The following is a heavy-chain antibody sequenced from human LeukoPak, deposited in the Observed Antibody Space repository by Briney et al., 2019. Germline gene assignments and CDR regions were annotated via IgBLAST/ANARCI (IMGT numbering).Heavy chain of an antibody. Sequence: SETLSLTCTVSGGSISSYYWSWIRQPAGKGLEWIGRIYTSGSTNYNPSLKSRVTMSVDTSKNQFSLKLSSVTAADTAVYYCARDTYDYGDGDAFDIWGQGTMVTVSS. D-gene: IGHD4-17*01. CDR1: GGSISSYY. CDR3: ARDTYDYGDGDAFDI. CDR2: IYTSGST. V-gene: IGHV4-4*07. J-gene: IGHJ3*02.